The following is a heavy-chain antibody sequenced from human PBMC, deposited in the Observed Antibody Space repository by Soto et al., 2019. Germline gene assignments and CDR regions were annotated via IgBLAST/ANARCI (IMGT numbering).Heavy chain of an antibody. V-gene: IGHV3-11*01. CDR1: GFTFSGYY. Sequence: PGGSLRLSCAASGFTFSGYYMSWIRQAPGKGLEWVSYTSSSGSTIYYADSVKGRFTISRDNAKNSLYLQMNSLRAEDTAVYYCARDRCGSGGSCFSGGAYYYGMDVWGQGTTVTVSS. CDR2: TSSSGSTI. CDR3: ARDRCGSGGSCFSGGAYYYGMDV. D-gene: IGHD2-15*01. J-gene: IGHJ6*02.